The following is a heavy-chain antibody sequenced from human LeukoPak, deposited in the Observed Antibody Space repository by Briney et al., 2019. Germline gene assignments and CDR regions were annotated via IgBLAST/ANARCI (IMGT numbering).Heavy chain of an antibody. Sequence: SQTLSLTCAISGDSVSSNSAVWNWIRQSPSRGLEWLGRTYYRSKWFSDYTVSVKSRITINPDTSKNQFSLQLNSVTPEDTAVYYCARDADNWFDPWGQGTLVTVSS. CDR2: TYYRSKWFS. CDR3: ARDADNWFDP. J-gene: IGHJ5*02. V-gene: IGHV6-1*01. CDR1: GDSVSSNSAV.